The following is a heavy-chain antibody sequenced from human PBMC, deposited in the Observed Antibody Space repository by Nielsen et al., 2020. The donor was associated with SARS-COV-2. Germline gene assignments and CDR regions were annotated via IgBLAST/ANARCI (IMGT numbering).Heavy chain of an antibody. D-gene: IGHD3-22*01. Sequence: SLKISCAASGFTFDYYAMHWVRQAPGKGLEWVSGINWNSGSIVYADSVKGRFTISRDNAKSSLYLQMNSLRAEDTALYYCAKAQAYDSSGYYSITYYFDYWGQGTLVTVSS. J-gene: IGHJ4*02. CDR3: AKAQAYDSSGYYSITYYFDY. V-gene: IGHV3-9*01. CDR2: INWNSGSI. CDR1: GFTFDYYA.